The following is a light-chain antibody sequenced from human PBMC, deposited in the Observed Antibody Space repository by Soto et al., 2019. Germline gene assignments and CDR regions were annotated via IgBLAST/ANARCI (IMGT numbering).Light chain of an antibody. J-gene: IGKJ5*01. CDR3: QQRADWPIT. V-gene: IGKV3-11*01. CDR2: DAS. Sequence: VFTQSPATLSLSPVERATLSCRASQYITIYLAWYQQKPGQAPRLLIYDASNRATGIPARFSGSGSGTDFTLTISSLEPDDFAVYYCQQRADWPITFGQGTRLEI. CDR1: QYITIY.